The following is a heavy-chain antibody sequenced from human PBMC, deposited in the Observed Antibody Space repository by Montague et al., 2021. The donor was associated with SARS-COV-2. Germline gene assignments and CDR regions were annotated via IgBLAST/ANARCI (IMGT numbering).Heavy chain of an antibody. J-gene: IGHJ5*01. CDR1: GDSINNVNYF. V-gene: IGHV4-61*02. D-gene: IGHD3-10*01. CDR3: ARVSGYGSGSSFNWFDS. CDR2: VYISGST. Sequence: TLPLTCSVFGDSINNVNYFWSWIRQPAGKGLEWIGRVYISGSTDYNPSLKSRVTMLLDKSANELTLQVTSVTAADTAVYYCARVSGYGSGSSFNWFDSWGQGLVVTVSS.